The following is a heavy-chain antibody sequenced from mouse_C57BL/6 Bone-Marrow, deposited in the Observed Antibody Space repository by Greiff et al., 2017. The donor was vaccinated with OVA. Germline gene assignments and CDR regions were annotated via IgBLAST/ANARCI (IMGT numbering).Heavy chain of an antibody. Sequence: QVQLQQSGAELVKPGASVKISCKASGYAFSSYWMNWVKQRPGKGLEWIGQIYPGDGDTNYNGKFKGKATLTADKSSSTAYMQLSSLTSEDSAVYFCALLWLRRRAMDYWGQGTSVTVSS. CDR3: ALLWLRRRAMDY. V-gene: IGHV1-80*01. J-gene: IGHJ4*01. CDR1: GYAFSSYW. CDR2: IYPGDGDT. D-gene: IGHD2-9*01.